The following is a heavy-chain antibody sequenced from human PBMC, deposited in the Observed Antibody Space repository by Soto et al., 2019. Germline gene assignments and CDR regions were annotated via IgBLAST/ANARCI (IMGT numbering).Heavy chain of an antibody. CDR3: ARRLGFSGVGPSTSNWFDP. D-gene: IGHD1-26*01. CDR1: GFTFSDYY. J-gene: IGHJ5*02. CDR2: ISSSGNTI. V-gene: IGHV3-11*01. Sequence: QVQLVESGGGLVKSGGSLRLSCAASGFTFSDYYMSWMRHAPGKGLEWLSYISSSGNTIYYATSVKGRFTISRDNAKNSLSLQMNSLTAADTAVYYCARRLGFSGVGPSTSNWFDPWGQGTLVTVS.